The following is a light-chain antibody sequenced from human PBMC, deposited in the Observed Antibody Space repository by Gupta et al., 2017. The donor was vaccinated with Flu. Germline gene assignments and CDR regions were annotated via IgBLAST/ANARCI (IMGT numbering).Light chain of an antibody. CDR3: AAWDSSRSDGL. V-gene: IGLV1-44*01. CDR2: NDN. J-gene: IGLJ2*01. Sequence: STNVGSKTVNWYQQLAGPAPKVLIYNDNQRPSGVPDRFSASNSGTSATLAVSRLQSGDEADYYCAAWDSSRSDGLFGGGTKLTVL. CDR1: STNVGSKT.